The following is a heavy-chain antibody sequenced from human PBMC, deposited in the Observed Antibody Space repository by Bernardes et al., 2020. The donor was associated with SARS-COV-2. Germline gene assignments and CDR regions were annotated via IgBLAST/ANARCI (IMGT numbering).Heavy chain of an antibody. V-gene: IGHV1-24*01. CDR3: ATAFSVRGVTTLNYYYYYGMDV. CDR1: GYTLTALS. J-gene: IGHJ6*02. D-gene: IGHD3-10*01. Sequence: ASVKVSCKVSGYTLTALSMHWVRQAPGKGLEWMGGFDPEDGETIYAQKFQGRVTMTEDTSTDTAYMELSSLRSEDTAVYYCATAFSVRGVTTLNYYYYYGMDVWGQGTTVTVSS. CDR2: FDPEDGET.